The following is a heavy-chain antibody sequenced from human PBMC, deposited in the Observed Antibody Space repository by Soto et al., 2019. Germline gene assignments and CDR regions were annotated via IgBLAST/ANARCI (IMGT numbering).Heavy chain of an antibody. J-gene: IGHJ5*02. CDR2: IYYSGST. CDR1: GGSISSSSYY. Sequence: SETLSLTCTVSGGSISSSSYYWGWIRQPPGKGLEWIGSIYYSGSTYYNPSLKSRVTISVDTSKNQFSLKLSSVTAADTAVYYCALDYYDSSGYYGSYHWGQGTLVTVSS. D-gene: IGHD3-22*01. V-gene: IGHV4-39*01. CDR3: ALDYYDSSGYYGSYH.